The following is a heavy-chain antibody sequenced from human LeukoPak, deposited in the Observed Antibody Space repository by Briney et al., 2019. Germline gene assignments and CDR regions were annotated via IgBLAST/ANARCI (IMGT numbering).Heavy chain of an antibody. CDR2: MYHNGST. J-gene: IGHJ3*02. CDR3: ARYDILPGTHDAFDI. Sequence: SETLPLTCAVSGGSISSGDFSWSWIRQPPGKGLEWIGYMYHNGSTYCNPSLKSRVTISVDRSKNQFSLKLSSVTAADTAVYYCARYDILPGTHDAFDIWGRGTMVTVSS. CDR1: GGSISSGDFS. V-gene: IGHV4-30-2*01. D-gene: IGHD3-9*01.